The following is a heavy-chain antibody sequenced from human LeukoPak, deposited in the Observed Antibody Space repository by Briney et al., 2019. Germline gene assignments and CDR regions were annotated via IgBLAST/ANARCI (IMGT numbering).Heavy chain of an antibody. CDR2: ISYDGSNK. J-gene: IGHJ6*03. V-gene: IGHV3-30*01. CDR3: ARGGEDIVVVPAAKQGGNYYYYYMDV. CDR1: GFTFSSYA. D-gene: IGHD2-2*01. Sequence: GRSLRLSCAASGFTFSSYAMHWVRQAPGKGLEWVAAISYDGSNKYYADSVKGRFTSSRDNSKNTLYLQMNSLRAEDTAVCYCARGGEDIVVVPAAKQGGNYYYYYMDVWGKGTTVTVPS.